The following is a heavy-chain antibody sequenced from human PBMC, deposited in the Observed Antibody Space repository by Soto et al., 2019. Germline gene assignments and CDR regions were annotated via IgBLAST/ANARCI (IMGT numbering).Heavy chain of an antibody. Sequence: TLCRACTVSGDSISLSACYWCWIRQKHGKGLEWIGSIFYLGSSYYNPSLKSRVTMSVDTSKNQFSLRLRSVTAADTALYFCARHSLALRKNNWFDPWGQGIMVTVSS. V-gene: IGHV4-39*01. J-gene: IGHJ5*02. CDR3: ARHSLALRKNNWFDP. CDR1: GDSISLSACY. D-gene: IGHD3-3*02. CDR2: IFYLGSS.